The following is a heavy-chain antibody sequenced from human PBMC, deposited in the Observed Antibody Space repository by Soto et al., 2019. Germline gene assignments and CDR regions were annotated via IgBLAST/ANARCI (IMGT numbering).Heavy chain of an antibody. CDR3: AKQRAGYGSGSDTYYFDF. CDR2: VDGSGFTS. CDR1: GLTCNSYA. D-gene: IGHD3-10*01. V-gene: IGHV3-23*01. J-gene: IGHJ4*02. Sequence: EVQLLESGGGLVQPGGSLRLSCAASGLTCNSYAMTWVRQAPGRGLEWVSGVDGSGFTSYHADSVKGRFTISRDNSKNTLYLQMTSLRAEDTALYYCAKQRAGYGSGSDTYYFDFWGQGTLVTVSS.